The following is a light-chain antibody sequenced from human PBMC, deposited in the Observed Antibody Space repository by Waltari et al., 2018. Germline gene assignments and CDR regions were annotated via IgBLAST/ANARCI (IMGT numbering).Light chain of an antibody. CDR2: EVN. CDR3: SSYTGIRSVI. J-gene: IGLJ2*01. Sequence: QSALTQPPSASGSPGQSVTISCSGSSRDVRSYIHVPGYQQPPGKAPRLIIYEVNKRPSGVPDRFSGSKSGNTASLTVSGLQSEDEAVYFCSSYTGIRSVIFGGGTHLSVL. CDR1: SRDVRSYIH. V-gene: IGLV2-8*01.